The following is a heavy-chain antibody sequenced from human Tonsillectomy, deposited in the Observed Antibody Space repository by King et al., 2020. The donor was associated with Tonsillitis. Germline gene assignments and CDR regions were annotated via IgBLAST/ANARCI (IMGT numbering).Heavy chain of an antibody. D-gene: IGHD3-10*01. J-gene: IGHJ4*02. CDR2: ISETGGNT. V-gene: IGHV3-23*04. CDR3: ARDYGSGNY. Sequence: VQLVQSGGGLVQPGGSLRLSCAASGFSFNSHPMSWVRQAPGKGLEWVSAISETGGNTYYADSVKGRFTISRDNSKNTLYLQMNSLRAEDTAVYYCARDYGSGNYWGQGTLVTVSS. CDR1: GFSFNSHP.